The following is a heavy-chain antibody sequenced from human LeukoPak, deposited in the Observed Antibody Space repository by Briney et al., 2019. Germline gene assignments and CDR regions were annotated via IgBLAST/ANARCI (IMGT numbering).Heavy chain of an antibody. J-gene: IGHJ4*02. CDR3: SRSGGDGATGE. V-gene: IGHV3-73*01. D-gene: IGHD1-26*01. CDR2: IASKGKNYAT. Sequence: PGGSLKLSCATSGFTFSASAINWARQASGKGLEWVGRIASKGKNYATEYAASVKGRFTISRDDSKNTAYLQMNSLKTEDTAVYYCSRSGGDGATGEWGQGTLVTVSS. CDR1: GFTFSASA.